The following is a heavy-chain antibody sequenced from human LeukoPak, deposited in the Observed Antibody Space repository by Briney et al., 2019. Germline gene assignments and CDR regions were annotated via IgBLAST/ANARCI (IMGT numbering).Heavy chain of an antibody. D-gene: IGHD3-10*01. V-gene: IGHV4-34*01. CDR3: ARCRPGITMVRGVINYYYYMDV. CDR2: INHSGST. CDR1: GGSFSGYY. Sequence: SETLSLTCAVYGGSFSGYYWSWIRQPPGKGLEWIGEINHSGSTNYNPSLKSRVTISVDTSKNQFSLKLSSVTAADTAVYYCARCRPGITMVRGVINYYYYMDVWGKGTTVTISS. J-gene: IGHJ6*03.